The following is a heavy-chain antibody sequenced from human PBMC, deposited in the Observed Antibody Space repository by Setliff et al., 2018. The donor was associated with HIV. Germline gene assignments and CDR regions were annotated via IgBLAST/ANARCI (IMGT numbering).Heavy chain of an antibody. CDR3: AKPLTQWGVSPYHDAVDV. D-gene: IGHD1-26*01. CDR1: GFAFDNYC. V-gene: IGHV3-23*01. CDR2: IGGSTGST. Sequence: GESLRLSCAASGFAFDNYCMTWVRQAPGKGLEWVSAIGGSTGSTYYADSVKGRFTISTDNPKNTLYLQMNSLRAEDTAVYYCAKPLTQWGVSPYHDAVDVWGQGTTV. J-gene: IGHJ6*02.